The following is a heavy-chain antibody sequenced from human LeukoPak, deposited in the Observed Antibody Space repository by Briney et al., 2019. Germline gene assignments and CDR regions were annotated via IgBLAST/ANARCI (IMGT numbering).Heavy chain of an antibody. CDR2: ISSSSSYI. V-gene: IGHV3-21*01. D-gene: IGHD6-13*01. CDR1: GFTFSSYS. J-gene: IGHJ3*02. Sequence: GGSLRLSCAASGFTFSSYSMNWVRQAPGKGLEWVSSISSSSSYIYYADSVKGRFTISRDNAKNSLYLQMNSLRAEDTAVYYCARLYSISWYSAFDIWGQGTMVTVSS. CDR3: ARLYSISWYSAFDI.